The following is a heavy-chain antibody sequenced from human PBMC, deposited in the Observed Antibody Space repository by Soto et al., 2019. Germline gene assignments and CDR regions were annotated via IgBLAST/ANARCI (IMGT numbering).Heavy chain of an antibody. Sequence: SLKISCAASGFTFDDYAMHWVRQAPGKGLEWVSGISWNSGSIGYADSVKGRFTISRDNAKNSLYLQMNSLRAEDTALYYCAKAPRYSSSSWGDAFDIWGQGTMVTVSS. J-gene: IGHJ3*02. D-gene: IGHD6-6*01. CDR1: GFTFDDYA. CDR3: AKAPRYSSSSWGDAFDI. V-gene: IGHV3-9*01. CDR2: ISWNSGSI.